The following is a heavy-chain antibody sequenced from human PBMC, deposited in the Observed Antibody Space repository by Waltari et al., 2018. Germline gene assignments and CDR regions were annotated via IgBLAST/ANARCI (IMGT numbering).Heavy chain of an antibody. D-gene: IGHD3-3*01. V-gene: IGHV4-38-2*01. CDR2: IYHSGST. CDR3: ARVRSGYDFWSGTDAFDI. J-gene: IGHJ3*02. Sequence: QVQLQESGPGLVKHSETLSLTCAVSGYSISSGYYWGWIRQPPGKGLEWIGSIYHSGSTYYNPSLKSRVTISVDTSKNQFSLKLSSVTAADTAVYYCARVRSGYDFWSGTDAFDIWGQGTMVTVSS. CDR1: GYSISSGYY.